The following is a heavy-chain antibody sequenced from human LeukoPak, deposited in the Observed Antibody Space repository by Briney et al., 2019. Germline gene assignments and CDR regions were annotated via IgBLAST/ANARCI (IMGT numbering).Heavy chain of an antibody. D-gene: IGHD3-9*01. V-gene: IGHV3-30*03. CDR3: ARGGLAGYYYFDY. CDR2: ISYDGSNK. CDR1: GFTFSSYG. Sequence: GRSLRLSCAASGFTFSSYGMHWVRQAPGKGLEWVAVISYDGSNKYYADSVKGRFTISRDNSKNTLYLQMNSLRAEDTAVYYCARGGLAGYYYFDYWGQGTLVTVSS. J-gene: IGHJ4*02.